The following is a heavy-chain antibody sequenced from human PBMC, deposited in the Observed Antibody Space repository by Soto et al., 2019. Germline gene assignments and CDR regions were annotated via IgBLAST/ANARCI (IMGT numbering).Heavy chain of an antibody. D-gene: IGHD3-10*01. Sequence: PGGSLRLSCAASGFTFSSYSMNWVRQAPGKGLEWVSSISSSSSYIYYADSVKGRFTISRDNAKNSLYLQMNSLRAEDTAVYYCARGPRLLWFGSYYMDVWGKGTTVTVSS. CDR1: GFTFSSYS. V-gene: IGHV3-21*01. J-gene: IGHJ6*03. CDR2: ISSSSSYI. CDR3: ARGPRLLWFGSYYMDV.